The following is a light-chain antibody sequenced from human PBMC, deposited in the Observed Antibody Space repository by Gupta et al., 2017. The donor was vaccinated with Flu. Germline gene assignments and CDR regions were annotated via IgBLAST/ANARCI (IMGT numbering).Light chain of an antibody. J-gene: IGKJ1*01. CDR2: LAS. V-gene: IGKV3-20*01. CDR3: QQYGSSPWT. Sequence: ENVLTQSPGTLSLSPGERATLSCRASQTVTKSYLAWYQQKPGQAPRLLIYLASQRATGIPDRFSGSGSATDFTLSITRLDPEDFAIYYCQQYGSSPWTFGQGTRVEIK. CDR1: QTVTKSY.